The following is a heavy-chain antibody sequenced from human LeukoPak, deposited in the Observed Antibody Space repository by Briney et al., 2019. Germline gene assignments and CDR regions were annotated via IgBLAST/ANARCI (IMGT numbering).Heavy chain of an antibody. Sequence: GASVKVSCKVSGYTLTELSMHWVRQTPGIGLEWMGGFDPEDGETIYAQKFQGRVTMTEDTSTDTAYMELSSLRSEDTAVYYCATWGSSLALYWFDPWGQGTLVTVSS. CDR2: FDPEDGET. D-gene: IGHD6-6*01. CDR3: ATWGSSLALYWFDP. V-gene: IGHV1-24*01. CDR1: GYTLTELS. J-gene: IGHJ5*02.